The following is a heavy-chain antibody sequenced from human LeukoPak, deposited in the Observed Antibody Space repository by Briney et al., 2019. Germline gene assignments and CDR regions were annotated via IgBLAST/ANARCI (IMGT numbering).Heavy chain of an antibody. Sequence: PSETLYLTCTVSGGSISSGDYYWSWIRQPPGKGLEWIGYIYYSGSTYYNPSLKSRVTISVDTSKNQFSLKLSSVTAADTAVYYCARDGPPDTIFGVSGFDPWGQGTLVTVSS. D-gene: IGHD3-3*01. CDR2: IYYSGST. V-gene: IGHV4-30-4*08. CDR1: GGSISSGDYY. CDR3: ARDGPPDTIFGVSGFDP. J-gene: IGHJ5*02.